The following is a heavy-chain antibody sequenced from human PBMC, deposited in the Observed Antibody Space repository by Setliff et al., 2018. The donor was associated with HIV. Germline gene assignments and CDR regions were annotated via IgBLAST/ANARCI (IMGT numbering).Heavy chain of an antibody. CDR1: GGSASNSRYY. Sequence: SETLSLTCTVSGGSASNSRYYWAWIRQPPGKGLEYIGSIHYNERTYYNPSLKSRVAISIDTSKNQFSLNLTSVTAADTTVYYCASRVYYYDSNNFLREEGFDPWGQGTLVTVSS. D-gene: IGHD3-22*01. CDR2: IHYNERT. CDR3: ASRVYYYDSNNFLREEGFDP. V-gene: IGHV4-39*01. J-gene: IGHJ5*02.